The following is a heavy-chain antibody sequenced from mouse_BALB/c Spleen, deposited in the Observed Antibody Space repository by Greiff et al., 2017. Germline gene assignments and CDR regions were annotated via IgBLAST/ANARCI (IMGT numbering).Heavy chain of an antibody. Sequence: VQLQQSGAELVRPGTSVKVSFKASGYAFTNYLIEWVKQRPGQGLEWIGVINPGSGGTNYNEKFKGKATLTADKSSSTAYMQLSSLTSDDSAVYFCARFGKEGYFDVWGAGTTVTVSS. V-gene: IGHV1-54*01. CDR3: ARFGKEGYFDV. D-gene: IGHD2-1*01. CDR2: INPGSGGT. J-gene: IGHJ1*01. CDR1: GYAFTNYL.